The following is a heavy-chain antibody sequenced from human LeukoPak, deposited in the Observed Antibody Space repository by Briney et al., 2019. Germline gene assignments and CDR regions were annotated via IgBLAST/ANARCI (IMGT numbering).Heavy chain of an antibody. Sequence: ASVKVSYKASGYTFTSYAMHWVRQAPGQRLEWMGWINAGNGNTKYSQKFQGRVTITRDTSASTAYMELSSLRSEDTAVYYCARGYSSSWSLDYWGQGTLVTVSS. CDR3: ARGYSSSWSLDY. CDR1: GYTFTSYA. J-gene: IGHJ4*02. CDR2: INAGNGNT. D-gene: IGHD6-13*01. V-gene: IGHV1-3*01.